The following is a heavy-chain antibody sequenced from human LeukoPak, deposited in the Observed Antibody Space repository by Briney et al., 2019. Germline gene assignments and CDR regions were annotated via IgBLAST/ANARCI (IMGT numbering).Heavy chain of an antibody. D-gene: IGHD3-22*01. Sequence: SETLSLTGTVSGGSISTYYWSWIRQPPGKGLEWIGYMYFSGSTNYNPSLKGRVTISVDTSKNQFSLKLTAVTAADTAVYYCARCIRSGYLDAFDMWGQGTMVTVSS. CDR2: MYFSGST. J-gene: IGHJ3*02. CDR3: ARCIRSGYLDAFDM. V-gene: IGHV4-59*01. CDR1: GGSISTYY.